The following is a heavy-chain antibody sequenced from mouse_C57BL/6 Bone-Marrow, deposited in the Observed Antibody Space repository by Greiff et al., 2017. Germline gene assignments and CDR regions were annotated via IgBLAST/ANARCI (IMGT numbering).Heavy chain of an antibody. J-gene: IGHJ4*01. D-gene: IGHD1-1*01. V-gene: IGHV1-4*01. CDR1: GYTFTSYT. Sequence: VQLQQSGAELARPGASVKMSCKASGYTFTSYTMHWVKQRPGQGLEWIGYINPSSGYTKYNQKFKDKATLTADKSSSTAYMQLSSLTSEDSAVYYCARSTVAYYYARDYWGQGTSVTVSS. CDR2: INPSSGYT. CDR3: ARSTVAYYYARDY.